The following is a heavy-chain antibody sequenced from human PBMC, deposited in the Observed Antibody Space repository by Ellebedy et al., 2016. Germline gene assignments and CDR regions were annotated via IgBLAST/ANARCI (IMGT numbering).Heavy chain of an antibody. J-gene: IGHJ4*02. CDR2: IKQDGSEK. CDR1: GFTFSSYW. Sequence: GGSLRLSCAASGFTFSSYWMSWVRQAPGKGLEWVANIKQDGSEKYYVDSVKGRFTISRDNAKNSLYLQMNSLRAEDTALYYCAKGTELYGSSWYATFDYWGQGTLVTVSS. V-gene: IGHV3-7*05. D-gene: IGHD6-13*01. CDR3: AKGTELYGSSWYATFDY.